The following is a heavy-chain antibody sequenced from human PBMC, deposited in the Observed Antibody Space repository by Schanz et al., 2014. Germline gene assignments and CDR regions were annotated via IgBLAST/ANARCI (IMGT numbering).Heavy chain of an antibody. V-gene: IGHV3-48*04. J-gene: IGHJ4*02. Sequence: EVQLVESGGGLVQPGGSLRLSCTASGFTFSSYSMNWVRQAPGKGLEWVSYVSRSTPDIYYADSVKGRFTMSRDNAKNSVYLQMNGLRVEDTAVYYCVRVSFADPRLYRGMDRDIDYWGQGTLVTVSS. D-gene: IGHD5-18*01. CDR1: GFTFSSYS. CDR2: VSRSTPDI. CDR3: VRVSFADPRLYRGMDRDIDY.